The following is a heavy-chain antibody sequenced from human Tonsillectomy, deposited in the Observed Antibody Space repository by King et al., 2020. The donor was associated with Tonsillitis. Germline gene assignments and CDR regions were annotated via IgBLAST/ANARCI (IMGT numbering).Heavy chain of an antibody. D-gene: IGHD3-22*01. J-gene: IGHJ4*02. CDR1: GFSLSHPRMG. CDR3: ARIETRYNYDTSGYYHFDY. Sequence: TLKESGPVLVKPTETLTLTCTVSGFSLSHPRMGVSWIRQPPGKALEWLAHVFSNDEKFSSTSLRSRLTISKDTSRSQLDLTMTNMDPVDTATYYCARIETRYNYDTSGYYHFDYWGQGTLVTVSS. CDR2: VFSNDEK. V-gene: IGHV2-26*01.